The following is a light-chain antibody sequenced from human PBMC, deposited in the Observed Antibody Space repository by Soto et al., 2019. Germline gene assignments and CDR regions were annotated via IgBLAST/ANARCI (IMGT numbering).Light chain of an antibody. CDR2: EGS. V-gene: IGLV2-23*01. CDR1: SSDVGSYNL. Sequence: QSVLTQPASVSGSPGQSITISCTGTSSDVGSYNLVSWYQQHPGKAPKLMIYEGSKRPSGVSNRFSGSKSGNTASLTISGLQAEDEADYYCCSYAGSNTGVFGTGTKLTVL. CDR3: CSYAGSNTGV. J-gene: IGLJ1*01.